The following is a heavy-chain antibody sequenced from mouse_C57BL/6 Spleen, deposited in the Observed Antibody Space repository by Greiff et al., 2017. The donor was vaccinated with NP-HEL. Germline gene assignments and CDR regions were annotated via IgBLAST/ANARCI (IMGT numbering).Heavy chain of an antibody. Sequence: QVQLQQPGTELVKPGASVKLSCKASGYTFTSYWMHWVKQRPGQGLEWIGNINPSNGGTNYNETFKSKATLTVDKSSSTDYMQLSSLTSEDSAVYYCARGITTVVATGYFDVWGTGTTVTVSS. CDR3: ARGITTVVATGYFDV. CDR1: GYTFTSYW. D-gene: IGHD1-1*01. V-gene: IGHV1-53*01. CDR2: INPSNGGT. J-gene: IGHJ1*03.